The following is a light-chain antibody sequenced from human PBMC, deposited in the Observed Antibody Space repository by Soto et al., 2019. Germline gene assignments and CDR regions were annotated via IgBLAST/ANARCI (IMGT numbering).Light chain of an antibody. Sequence: QSVLTQPASVSGSPGQSITISCTGTSSDVGNYNYVSWYQQKSGKAPKQIIFEVSSRPSGVSHRFSGSKSGNTASLTISGLQAEDEDDYYCTSYTTNSGPPIFGGGTKVTVL. J-gene: IGLJ2*01. V-gene: IGLV2-14*01. CDR1: SSDVGNYNY. CDR2: EVS. CDR3: TSYTTNSGPPI.